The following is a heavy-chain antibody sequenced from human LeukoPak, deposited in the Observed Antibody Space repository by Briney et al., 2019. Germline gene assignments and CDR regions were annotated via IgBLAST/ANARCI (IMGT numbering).Heavy chain of an antibody. J-gene: IGHJ5*02. Sequence: SETLSLTCNVSGGSISNRAYYWAWIRQPPGKGLEWIGSVFYSGSTYSNPSLESRLTISVDTSKNHFSLRLTSVTAADTAMYYCARHAVEAASRWFDPWGQGTLVTVSS. CDR2: VFYSGST. CDR3: ARHAVEAASRWFDP. D-gene: IGHD1-1*01. V-gene: IGHV4-39*01. CDR1: GGSISNRAYY.